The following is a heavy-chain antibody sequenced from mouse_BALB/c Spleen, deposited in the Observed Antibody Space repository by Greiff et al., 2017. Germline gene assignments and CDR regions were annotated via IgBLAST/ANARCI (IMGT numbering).Heavy chain of an antibody. CDR2: INPYNGAT. CDR1: GYSFTGYY. CDR3: APHYRYEPFAY. J-gene: IGHJ3*01. V-gene: IGHV1-31*01. Sequence: EVQLQQSGPELVKPGASVKISCKASGYSFTGYYMHWVKQSHVKSLEWIGRINPYNGATSYNQNFKDKASLTVDKSSSTAYMELHSLTSEDSAVYYCAPHYRYEPFAYWGQGTLVTVSA. D-gene: IGHD2-14*01.